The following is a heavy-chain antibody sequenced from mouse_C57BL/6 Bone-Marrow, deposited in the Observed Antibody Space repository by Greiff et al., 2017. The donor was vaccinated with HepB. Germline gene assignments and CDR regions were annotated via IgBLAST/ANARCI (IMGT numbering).Heavy chain of an antibody. CDR2: ISSGSSTI. CDR3: APPFGPWFAY. V-gene: IGHV5-17*01. CDR1: GFTFSDYG. Sequence: EVQVVESGGGLVKPGGSLKLSCAASGFTFSDYGMHWVRQAPEKGLEWVAYISSGSSTIYYADTVKGRFTISRDNAKNTLFLQMTSLRSEDTAMYYCAPPFGPWFAYWGQGTLVTVSA. J-gene: IGHJ3*01.